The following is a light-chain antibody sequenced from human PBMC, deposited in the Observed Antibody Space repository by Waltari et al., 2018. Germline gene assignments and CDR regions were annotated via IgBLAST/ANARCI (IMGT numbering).Light chain of an antibody. CDR1: QSVSNN. CDR3: QQYNKWPRT. Sequence: EIIMTQSPATLSVSPGERATLSCGASQSVSNNLAWYQHKVGQAPRLRIYGASTRATCIPVRFRGSGSGTDFTLTISSLQSEDFAVYYCQQYNKWPRTFGQGTKVEIK. V-gene: IGKV3-15*01. CDR2: GAS. J-gene: IGKJ1*01.